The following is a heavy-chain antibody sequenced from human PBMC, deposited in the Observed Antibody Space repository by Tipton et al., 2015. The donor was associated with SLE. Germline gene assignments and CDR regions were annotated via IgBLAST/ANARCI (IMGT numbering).Heavy chain of an antibody. V-gene: IGHV4-34*01. CDR1: GGSFSGYY. Sequence: LVQPSETLSLTCAVYGGSFSGYYWSWIRQPPGKGLEWIGEINHSGSTNHSGSTKYNPSLKSRVTISVDTSKNQFSLKLSSVTAADTAVYYCARLYGDYSAFDYWGQGTLVTVSS. CDR2: INHSGSTNHSGST. J-gene: IGHJ4*02. D-gene: IGHD4-17*01. CDR3: ARLYGDYSAFDY.